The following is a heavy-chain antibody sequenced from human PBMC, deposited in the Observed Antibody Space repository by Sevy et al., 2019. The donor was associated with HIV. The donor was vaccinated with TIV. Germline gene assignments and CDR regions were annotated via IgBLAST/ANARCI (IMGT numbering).Heavy chain of an antibody. Sequence: ASVKVSCKASGYTFTSYCISWVRQAPGQGLEWMGRISAYNGNTNYAQKLQGRVTMTTDTSTSTAYMELRSPRSDYTAVDYCASDDYSNAFDYWGQGTLVTVSS. CDR3: ASDDYSNAFDY. CDR1: GYTFTSYC. V-gene: IGHV1-18*01. CDR2: ISAYNGNT. D-gene: IGHD4-4*01. J-gene: IGHJ4*02.